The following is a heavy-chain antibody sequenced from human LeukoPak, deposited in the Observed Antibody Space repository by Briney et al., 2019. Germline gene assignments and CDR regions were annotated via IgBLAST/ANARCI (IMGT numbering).Heavy chain of an antibody. Sequence: SETLSLTCTVSGGSISGDHWNWIRQPPGKGLEWIGYVYSSGNTNYNPSLKSRVTISIDTSKNQFSLKLSSVAAADTAVYYCARRNDFGIWGQGTMVTVSS. V-gene: IGHV4-59*08. CDR1: GGSISGDH. CDR3: ARRNDFGI. J-gene: IGHJ3*02. CDR2: VYSSGNT.